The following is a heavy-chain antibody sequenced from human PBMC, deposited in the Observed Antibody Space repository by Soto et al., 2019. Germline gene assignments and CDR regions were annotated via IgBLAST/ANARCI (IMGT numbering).Heavy chain of an antibody. CDR1: GGSISRYY. Sequence: AETLSLTCTVSGGSISRYYWSWIRQPPGKGLEWIGYIYYSGSTNYNPSLKSRVTISVDTSKNQFSLKLSFVTAEDTAVYYWARKRTYGNLLHFDYRGRETLVTV. CDR2: IYYSGST. D-gene: IGHD4-17*01. V-gene: IGHV4-59*08. J-gene: IGHJ4*02. CDR3: ARKRTYGNLLHFDY.